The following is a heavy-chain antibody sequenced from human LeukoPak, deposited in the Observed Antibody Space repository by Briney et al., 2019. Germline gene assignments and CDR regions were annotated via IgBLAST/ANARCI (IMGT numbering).Heavy chain of an antibody. V-gene: IGHV3-30*02. J-gene: IGHJ4*02. CDR2: IRYDGSNK. Sequence: PGGSLRLSCAASGFTFSSYGTHWVRQAPGKGLEWVAFIRYDGSNKYYADSVKGRFTISRDNSKNTLYLQMNSLRAEDTAVYYCAKDPDCTSGICYTFFDYWGQGTLVTVSS. CDR3: AKDPDCTSGICYTFFDY. CDR1: GFTFSSYG. D-gene: IGHD2-8*01.